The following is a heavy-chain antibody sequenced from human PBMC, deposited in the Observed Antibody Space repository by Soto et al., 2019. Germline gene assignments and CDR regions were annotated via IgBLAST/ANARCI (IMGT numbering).Heavy chain of an antibody. Sequence: GESLKISCKGSGYSFTSYWIGWVRQMPGKGLEWMGIIYPGDSDTRYSPSFQGQVTISADKSISTAYLQWSSLKASDTAMYYCATTPRRYSSSPYGMDVWGQGTTVNVSS. CDR1: GYSFTSYW. V-gene: IGHV5-51*01. D-gene: IGHD6-13*01. CDR2: IYPGDSDT. J-gene: IGHJ6*02. CDR3: ATTPRRYSSSPYGMDV.